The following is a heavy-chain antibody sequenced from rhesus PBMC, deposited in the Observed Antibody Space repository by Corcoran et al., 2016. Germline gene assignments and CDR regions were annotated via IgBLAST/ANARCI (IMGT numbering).Heavy chain of an antibody. J-gene: IGHJ4*01. CDR3: AREGSGSWNPYFDY. Sequence: QVQLVQSGAEVKKPGASVKVSCKASGFTFGSYAINWVRQAPRQWLEWMGWIKPYNGNTKYAQKSQGRSTMNRDTSTSTAYMELSSLGSEDTAVYYCAREGSGSWNPYFDYWGQGVLVTVSS. CDR2: IKPYNGNT. CDR1: GFTFGSYA. D-gene: IGHD6-25*01. V-gene: IGHV1S2*01.